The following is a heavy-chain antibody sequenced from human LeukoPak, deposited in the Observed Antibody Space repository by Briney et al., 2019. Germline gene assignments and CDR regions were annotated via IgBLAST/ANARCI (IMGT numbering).Heavy chain of an antibody. Sequence: GGSLRLSCAASGFTVSSNYMSWVRQAPGKGLEWVSGIYWNGGSTGYADSVKGRFTISRDNAKNSLYLQMNSLRAEDTALYYCARDSIVGAPNDALDIWGQGTMVTVSS. J-gene: IGHJ3*02. CDR3: ARDSIVGAPNDALDI. V-gene: IGHV3-20*04. D-gene: IGHD1-26*01. CDR1: GFTVSSNY. CDR2: IYWNGGST.